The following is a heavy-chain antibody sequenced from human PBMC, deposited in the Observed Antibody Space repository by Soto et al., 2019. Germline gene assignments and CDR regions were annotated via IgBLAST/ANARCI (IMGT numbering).Heavy chain of an antibody. Sequence: GESLKISCKGSGYSFTIYWISWVRQMPGKGLEWMGRIDPSDSYTNYSPSFQGHVTISADKSISTAYLQWSSLKASDTAMYYCARQYVTIFGVVTTDYWGQGTLVTVSS. V-gene: IGHV5-10-1*01. CDR3: ARQYVTIFGVVTTDY. CDR1: GYSFTIYW. J-gene: IGHJ4*02. CDR2: IDPSDSYT. D-gene: IGHD3-3*01.